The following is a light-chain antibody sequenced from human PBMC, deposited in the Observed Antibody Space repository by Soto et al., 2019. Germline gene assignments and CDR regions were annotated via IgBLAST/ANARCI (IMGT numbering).Light chain of an antibody. CDR2: DAS. J-gene: IGKJ5*01. CDR1: QTFSSH. CDR3: QQRSNWPPVIT. Sequence: EIVLTQSPATLSLSPGERATLSCRASQTFSSHLAWYQQKPGQAPRLLIYDASKRATGIPARFSGRGSGTDFTLTISSLETEDFAVYSCQQRSNWPPVITFGQGTRLEIK. V-gene: IGKV3-11*01.